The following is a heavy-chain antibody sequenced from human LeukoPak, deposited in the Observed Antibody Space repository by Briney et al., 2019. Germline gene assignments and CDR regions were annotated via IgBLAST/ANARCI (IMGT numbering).Heavy chain of an antibody. Sequence: GESLKISCKGSGYSFTSYWIGWVRQMPGKGLEWMGIIYPGDSDTRYSPSFQGQVTVSADKSISTAYLQWSSLKASDTAMYYCARHVGCSSTSCLDDAFDIWGQGTMVTVSS. J-gene: IGHJ3*02. D-gene: IGHD2-2*01. CDR1: GYSFTSYW. V-gene: IGHV5-51*01. CDR3: ARHVGCSSTSCLDDAFDI. CDR2: IYPGDSDT.